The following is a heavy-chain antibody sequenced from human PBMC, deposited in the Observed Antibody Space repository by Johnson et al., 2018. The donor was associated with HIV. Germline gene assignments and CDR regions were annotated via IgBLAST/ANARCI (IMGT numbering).Heavy chain of an antibody. CDR2: IYSGGST. D-gene: IGHD6-13*01. CDR1: GFTVSSNY. Sequence: VQLVESGGGLIQPGGSLRLSCAASGFTVSSNYMSWVRQAPGKGLEWVSVIYSGGSTYYADSVKGRFTISRDNSKNSLYLQVKSLRAEDTALYLCAKDNGIAGTSGDAFDIWGQGTMVTVSS. J-gene: IGHJ3*02. V-gene: IGHV3-53*01. CDR3: AKDNGIAGTSGDAFDI.